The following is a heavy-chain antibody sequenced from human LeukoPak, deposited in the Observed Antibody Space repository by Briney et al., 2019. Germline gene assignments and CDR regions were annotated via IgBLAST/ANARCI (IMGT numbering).Heavy chain of an antibody. V-gene: IGHV1-18*01. CDR1: GYIFAHNG. CDR2: ISAYNGDT. CDR3: ARDNHHGDKIDY. J-gene: IGHJ4*02. Sequence: ASVKVSCKTSGYIFAHNGISWVRQAPGQGPEWMGWISAYNGDTNYAQKLQGRVTMTTDTSTSTAYMELRSLRSDDTAVYYCARDNHHGDKIDYWGQGTLVTVSS. D-gene: IGHD4-17*01.